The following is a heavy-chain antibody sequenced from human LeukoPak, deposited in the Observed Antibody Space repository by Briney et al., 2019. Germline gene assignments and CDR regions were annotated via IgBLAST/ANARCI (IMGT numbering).Heavy chain of an antibody. CDR3: ARLRVHYYGSGSSV. J-gene: IGHJ4*02. D-gene: IGHD3-10*01. CDR2: INHSGST. CDR1: GGSFSGYY. Sequence: SETLSLPCAVYGGSFSGYYWSWIRQPPGKGLEWIGEINHSGSTNYNPSLKSRVTISVDTSKNQFSLKLSSVTAADTAVYYCARLRVHYYGSGSSVWGQGTLVTVSS. V-gene: IGHV4-34*01.